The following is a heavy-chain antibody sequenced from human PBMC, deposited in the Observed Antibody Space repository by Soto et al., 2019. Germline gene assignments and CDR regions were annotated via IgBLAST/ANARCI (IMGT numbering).Heavy chain of an antibody. CDR2: IYYSGRT. J-gene: IGHJ5*02. V-gene: IGHV4-39*01. CDR1: GGSISSSSYY. Sequence: SETLSLTCTVSGGSISSSSYYWGWIRQPPGKGLEWIGSIYYSGRTYYIPSLKSRVTISVDTSKNQFSLKLSSVTAADTAVYYCARQYDYGDYYNWFDPWGQGTLVTVSS. CDR3: ARQYDYGDYYNWFDP. D-gene: IGHD4-17*01.